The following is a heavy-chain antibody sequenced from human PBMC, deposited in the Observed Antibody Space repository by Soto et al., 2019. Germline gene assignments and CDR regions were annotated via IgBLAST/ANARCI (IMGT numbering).Heavy chain of an antibody. CDR2: IWYDGSNK. V-gene: IGHV3-33*08. CDR3: ARDHYGSGSYYFDY. CDR1: GFTFSSYG. Sequence: GSLRLSCAASGFTFSSYGMHWVRQAPGKGLEWVAVIWYDGSNKYYADSVKGRFTISRDNSKNTLYLQMNSLRAEDTAVYYCARDHYGSGSYYFDYWGQGTLVTVSS. J-gene: IGHJ4*02. D-gene: IGHD3-10*01.